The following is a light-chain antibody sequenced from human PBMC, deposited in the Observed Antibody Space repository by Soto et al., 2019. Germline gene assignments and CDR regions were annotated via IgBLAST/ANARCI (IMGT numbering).Light chain of an antibody. Sequence: DIQMTQSPSPLSASVGDRVTITCRASQSVSSWVAWYQQKPGKAPKLLIYAASTLQSGVPTRFSGYGSGTEFTLIISSLQPDDFATYFCQHYYNYPKTFGLGTKVDIK. CDR3: QHYYNYPKT. V-gene: IGKV1-5*01. CDR2: AAS. CDR1: QSVSSW. J-gene: IGKJ1*01.